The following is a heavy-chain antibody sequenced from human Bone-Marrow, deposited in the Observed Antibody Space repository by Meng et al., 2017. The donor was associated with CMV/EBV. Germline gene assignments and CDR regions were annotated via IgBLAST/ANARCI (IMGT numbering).Heavy chain of an antibody. CDR2: IYYSGST. V-gene: IGHV4-39*01. J-gene: IGHJ5*02. CDR1: GGSISSSSYY. CDR3: ARSRYTSSPWFDR. Sequence: GSLRLSCTVSGGSISSSSYYWGWIRQPPGKGLEWIGSIYYSGSTYYNPSLKSRVTISVDTSKNQFSLKLSSVTAADTAVYYCARSRYTSSPWFDRWGQGTLVTVSS. D-gene: IGHD6-6*01.